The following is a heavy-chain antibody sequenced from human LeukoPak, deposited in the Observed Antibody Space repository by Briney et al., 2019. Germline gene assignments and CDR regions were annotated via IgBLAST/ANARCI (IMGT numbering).Heavy chain of an antibody. Sequence: GGSLRLSCAASGFTISNYGMHWVRQAPGRGLEWVAVLSYDGSNKYYADSVKGRFTISRDNSKNTLYLQMNSLRAEDTAVYYCAKDLGGSDYWGQGTLVTVSS. D-gene: IGHD2-15*01. J-gene: IGHJ4*02. CDR3: AKDLGGSDY. CDR2: LSYDGSNK. CDR1: GFTISNYG. V-gene: IGHV3-30*18.